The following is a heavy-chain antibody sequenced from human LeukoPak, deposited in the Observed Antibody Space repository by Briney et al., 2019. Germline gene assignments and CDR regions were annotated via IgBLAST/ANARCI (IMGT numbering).Heavy chain of an antibody. J-gene: IGHJ4*02. V-gene: IGHV4-59*01. CDR2: IYYSGST. CDR3: ASSKLGDFWSGYYRSGVFGPFDY. Sequence: NPSETLSLTCTVSGGSISSYYWSWIRQPPGKGLEWIGYIYYSGSTNYNPSLKSRVTISVDTSKNQFSLKLSSVTAADTAVYYCASSKLGDFWSGYYRSGVFGPFDYWGQGTLVTVSS. CDR1: GGSISSYY. D-gene: IGHD3-3*01.